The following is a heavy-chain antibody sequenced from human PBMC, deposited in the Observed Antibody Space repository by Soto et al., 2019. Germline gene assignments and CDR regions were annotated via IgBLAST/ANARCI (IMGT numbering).Heavy chain of an antibody. V-gene: IGHV3-48*03. J-gene: IGHJ2*01. CDR2: ISSSGSTI. CDR3: ARDGAVAGYRYFDL. CDR1: GFTFSSYE. Sequence: GGSLRLSCAASGFTFSSYEMNWVRQAPGKGLEWVSYISSSGSTIYYADSVKGRFTISRDNAKNSLYLQMNSLRAEDTAVYCCARDGAVAGYRYFDLWGRGTLVTVS. D-gene: IGHD6-19*01.